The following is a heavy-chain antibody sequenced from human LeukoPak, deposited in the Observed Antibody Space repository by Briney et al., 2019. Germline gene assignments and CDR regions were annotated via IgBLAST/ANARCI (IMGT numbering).Heavy chain of an antibody. CDR3: ARVDLQLWLSLDY. CDR2: INPNSGGT. J-gene: IGHJ4*02. Sequence: GASVKVSCKASGYTFTGYYMHWVRQAPGQGLEWMGWINPNSGGTNYAQKFQGRVTMTRDTSISTAYMELSRLRSDDTAVYYCARVDLQLWLSLDYWGQGTLVTVSS. CDR1: GYTFTGYY. V-gene: IGHV1-2*02. D-gene: IGHD5-18*01.